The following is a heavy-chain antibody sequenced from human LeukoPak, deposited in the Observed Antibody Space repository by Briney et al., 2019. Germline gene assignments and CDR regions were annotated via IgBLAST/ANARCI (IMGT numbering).Heavy chain of an antibody. V-gene: IGHV4-4*07. D-gene: IGHD6-13*01. CDR3: ARDVYIPAAGSNYFDN. Sequence: SETLSLICVVSGNSISSGYYWSWIRPPAGKGLEWIGRLYASGITNYNPSLKSRVTMTVETSKNQFSLKVNSVTAADTAVYYCARDVYIPAAGSNYFDNWGQGTLVTVSS. CDR2: LYASGIT. CDR1: GNSISSGYY. J-gene: IGHJ4*02.